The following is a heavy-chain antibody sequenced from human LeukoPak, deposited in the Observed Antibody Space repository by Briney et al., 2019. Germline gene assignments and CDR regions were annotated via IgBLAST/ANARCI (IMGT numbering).Heavy chain of an antibody. J-gene: IGHJ4*02. D-gene: IGHD1/OR15-1a*01. CDR2: LNPLFGRA. CDR3: ASPKENNDYYFDY. CDR1: GGTFRNYA. V-gene: IGHV1-69*13. Sequence: SVKVSCKASGGTFRNYALSWVRQAPGQGLEWMGGLNPLFGRAEYAQKFQGRVTIIADEATNTAYLELSSLTSDDTAIYYCASPKENNDYYFDYWGQGTLVTVST.